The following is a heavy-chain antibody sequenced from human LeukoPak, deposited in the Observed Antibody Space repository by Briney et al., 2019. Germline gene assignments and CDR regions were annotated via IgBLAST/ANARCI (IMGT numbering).Heavy chain of an antibody. CDR2: ISRSATYL. CDR1: GFTFSGYS. J-gene: IGHJ3*02. V-gene: IGHV3-21*01. Sequence: GGSLRLSCAVSGFTFSGYSMNWVRQAPGKGLEWVSSISRSATYLYYADSLQGRFTVSRDDAKSSLYLQMNSLSAEDTAVYYCARHVYSSGWGAFDTWGQGTMVTVSS. D-gene: IGHD6-25*01. CDR3: ARHVYSSGWGAFDT.